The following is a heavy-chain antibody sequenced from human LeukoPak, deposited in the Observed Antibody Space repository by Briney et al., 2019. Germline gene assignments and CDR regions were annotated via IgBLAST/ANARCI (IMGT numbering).Heavy chain of an antibody. J-gene: IGHJ3*02. CDR2: ISSNGGST. Sequence: PGGSLRLSCSASGFTFSSYAMRWVRQAPGKGLEYVSAISSNGGSTYYADSVKGRFTISRDNSKNTLYLQMSSLRAEDTAVYYCARDAGGGFGWELPTLAFDIWGQGTMVTVSS. D-gene: IGHD1-26*01. CDR1: GFTFSSYA. V-gene: IGHV3-64D*06. CDR3: ARDAGGGFGWELPTLAFDI.